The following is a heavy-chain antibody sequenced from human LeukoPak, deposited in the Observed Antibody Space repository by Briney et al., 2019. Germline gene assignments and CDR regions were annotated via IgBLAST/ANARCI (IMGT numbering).Heavy chain of an antibody. CDR2: ISAYNGNT. Sequence: ASVTVSCRASGYTFTSFGISWVRQAPGQGLEWMGWISAYNGNTNYAQKLQGRVTMTTDTSTSTAYMEIRSLRSDDTAVYYCTRHLGVYTTMIFFYLWGQEPLVTVSS. CDR1: GYTFTSFG. V-gene: IGHV1-18*01. J-gene: IGHJ4*02. D-gene: IGHD3/OR15-3a*01. CDR3: TRHLGVYTTMIFFYL.